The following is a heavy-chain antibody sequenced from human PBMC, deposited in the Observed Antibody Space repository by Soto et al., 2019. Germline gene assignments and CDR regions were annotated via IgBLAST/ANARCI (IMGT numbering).Heavy chain of an antibody. J-gene: IGHJ6*02. CDR3: ARLGSSGYYYESSYYYYGMDV. Sequence: SETLSLTCTVSGGSISSYYWSWIRQPPGKGLEWIGYIYYSGSTNYNPSLKSRVTISVDTSKNQFSLKLSSVTAADTAVYYCARLGSSGYYYESSYYYYGMDVWGQGTKVTVSS. V-gene: IGHV4-59*01. D-gene: IGHD3-22*01. CDR1: GGSISSYY. CDR2: IYYSGST.